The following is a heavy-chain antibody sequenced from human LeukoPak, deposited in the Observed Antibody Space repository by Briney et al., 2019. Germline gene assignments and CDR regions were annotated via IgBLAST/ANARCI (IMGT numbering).Heavy chain of an antibody. D-gene: IGHD1-26*01. CDR1: GFTFSSYW. Sequence: PGGSLRLSCAASGFTFSSYWMIWVRQAPGKGLEWVANIDQDGSEKNYVGSVKGRFTISRDNAKNSLYLQMNSLRAEDTAVYYCAREGERETLYWGQGTLVTVSS. J-gene: IGHJ4*02. CDR2: IDQDGSEK. V-gene: IGHV3-7*01. CDR3: AREGERETLY.